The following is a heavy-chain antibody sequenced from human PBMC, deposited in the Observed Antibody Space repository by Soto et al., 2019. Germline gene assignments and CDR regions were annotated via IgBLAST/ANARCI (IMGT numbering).Heavy chain of an antibody. CDR2: IYYSGST. CDR1: GGSISSYY. Sequence: SETLSLTCTVSGGSISSYYWSWIRQPPGKGLEWIGYIYYSGSTNYNPSLKSRVTISVDTSKNQFSLKLSSVTAADTAVYYCARHRYSGYDYDYWGQGTLVTAPQ. CDR3: ARHRYSGYDYDY. V-gene: IGHV4-59*08. D-gene: IGHD5-12*01. J-gene: IGHJ4*02.